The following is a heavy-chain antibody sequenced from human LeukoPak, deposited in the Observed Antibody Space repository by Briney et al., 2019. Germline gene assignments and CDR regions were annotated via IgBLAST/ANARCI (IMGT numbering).Heavy chain of an antibody. Sequence: GASVKVSCKASGYTFTGYYMHWVRQAPGQGLEWMGWINPHSGGTNYAQKFQGRVTMTRDTSINTAYMDLSSLRSDDTAVYYCARGRDDYNLFDHWGQGNLVTVPS. CDR2: INPHSGGT. CDR1: GYTFTGYY. D-gene: IGHD5-24*01. J-gene: IGHJ4*02. V-gene: IGHV1-2*02. CDR3: ARGRDDYNLFDH.